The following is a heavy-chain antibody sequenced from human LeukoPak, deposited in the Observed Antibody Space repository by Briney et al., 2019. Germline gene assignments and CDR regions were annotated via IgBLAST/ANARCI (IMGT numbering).Heavy chain of an antibody. J-gene: IGHJ6*02. CDR2: INPSGGST. D-gene: IGHD4-23*01. Sequence: GASVKVSCKASGYTFTSYYMHWVRQAPRQGLEWMGIINPSGGSTSYAQKFQGRVTMTRDTSTSTVYMELSSLRSEDTAVYYCASMVTKDHYGMDVWGQGTTVTVSS. CDR3: ASMVTKDHYGMDV. CDR1: GYTFTSYY. V-gene: IGHV1-46*01.